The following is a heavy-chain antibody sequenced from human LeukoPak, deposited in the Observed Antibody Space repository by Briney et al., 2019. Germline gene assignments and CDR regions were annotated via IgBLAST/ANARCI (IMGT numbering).Heavy chain of an antibody. CDR1: GFSFSNAW. J-gene: IGHJ4*02. CDR3: TTYRYSHDVIGYSYFDY. Sequence: GGSLRLSCTASGFSFSNAWMTWVRQAPGKGLEWVGRIISRTSGGATDYAAPVRGRFTISRDDSQNTLHLQMNSLKIEDTAVYYCTTYRYSHDVIGYSYFDYRGQGTPVTVSS. CDR2: IISRTSGGAT. D-gene: IGHD3-22*01. V-gene: IGHV3-15*01.